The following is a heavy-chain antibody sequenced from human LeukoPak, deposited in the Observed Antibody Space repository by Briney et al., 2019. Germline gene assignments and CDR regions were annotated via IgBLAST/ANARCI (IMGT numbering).Heavy chain of an antibody. D-gene: IGHD2-21*01. CDR2: ISSNGGST. CDR1: GFTFSSYA. Sequence: QTGGSLRLSCAASGFTFSSYAMHWVRQAPGKGLEYVSVISSNGGSTYYANSVKGRFTISRDNSKNTVYLQMGSLRAEDMAVYYCAREVNDAFDIWGQGTIVTVSS. J-gene: IGHJ3*02. V-gene: IGHV3-64*01. CDR3: AREVNDAFDI.